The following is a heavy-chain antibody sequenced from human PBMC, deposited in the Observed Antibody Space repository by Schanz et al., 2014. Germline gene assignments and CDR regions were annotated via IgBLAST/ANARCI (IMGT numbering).Heavy chain of an antibody. CDR1: GFTFSDHF. V-gene: IGHV3-72*01. D-gene: IGHD3-9*01. J-gene: IGHJ4*02. CDR2: SRNKGHSYTS. CDR3: ARRNFYDKSAAFDY. Sequence: PGGSLRLSCAASGFTFSDHFMDWVRQAPGKGLERVGHSRNKGHSYTSEYAASVKGRFTISRDESESSLYLQMDSLKTEDTAVYYCARRNFYDKSAAFDYWGQGSLGTVSA.